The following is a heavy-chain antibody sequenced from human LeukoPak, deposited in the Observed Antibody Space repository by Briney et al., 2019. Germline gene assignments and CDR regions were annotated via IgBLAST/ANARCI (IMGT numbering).Heavy chain of an antibody. Sequence: GESLKISCKGSGYSFTSYWIGWVRPMPGKGLEWMGIIYPGDSDTRYSPSFQGQVTISADKSISTAYLQWSSLKASDTAMYYCARLPTRLARYYDSSGYYYPLHFDYWGQGTLVTVSS. V-gene: IGHV5-51*01. J-gene: IGHJ4*02. CDR1: GYSFTSYW. CDR2: IYPGDSDT. CDR3: ARLPTRLARYYDSSGYYYPLHFDY. D-gene: IGHD3-22*01.